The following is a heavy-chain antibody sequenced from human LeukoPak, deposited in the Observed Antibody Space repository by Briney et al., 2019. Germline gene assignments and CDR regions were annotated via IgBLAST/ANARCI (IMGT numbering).Heavy chain of an antibody. CDR3: ARLYCSSTSCYDGLDY. J-gene: IGHJ4*02. CDR1: GFTFSSYS. D-gene: IGHD2-2*01. CDR2: TSSSSSYI. Sequence: GGSLRLSCAASGFTFSSYSMNWVRQAPGKGLEWVSSTSSSSSYIYYADSVKGRFTISRDNAKNSLYLQMNSLRAEDTAVYYCARLYCSSTSCYDGLDYWGQGTLVTVSS. V-gene: IGHV3-21*01.